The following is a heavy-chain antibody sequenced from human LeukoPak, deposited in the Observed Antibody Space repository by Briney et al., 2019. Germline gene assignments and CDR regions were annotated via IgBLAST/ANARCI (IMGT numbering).Heavy chain of an antibody. J-gene: IGHJ4*02. CDR1: GFSFTTYW. CDR3: ATRAARRSYFDY. CDR2: IKEDGSDK. Sequence: PGGSLRLSCAATGFSFTTYWMSWVRQAPGKGLEWVANIKEDGSDKYYVDSVKGRFTISRDNAKNSLFLQMNSLRAEDTAVYYCATRAARRSYFDYWGQGTLVTVSS. D-gene: IGHD6-6*01. V-gene: IGHV3-7*01.